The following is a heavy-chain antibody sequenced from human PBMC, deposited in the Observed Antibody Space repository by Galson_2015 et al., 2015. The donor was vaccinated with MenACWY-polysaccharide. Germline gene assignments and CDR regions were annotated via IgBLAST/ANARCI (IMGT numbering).Heavy chain of an antibody. V-gene: IGHV1-8*01. CDR3: ARGRVGQIDSYYLDF. Sequence: AGKGACKASGYTCIHNDVNWVRHATGQGLEGMGCMNSNSGKTGYAQKFQGRDPMTRDTPISTDYLELSGQRSDDTAVYYCARGRVGQIDSYYLDFWGQGTLVTVSS. D-gene: IGHD2-15*01. CDR2: MNSNSGKT. J-gene: IGHJ4*02. CDR1: GYTCIHND.